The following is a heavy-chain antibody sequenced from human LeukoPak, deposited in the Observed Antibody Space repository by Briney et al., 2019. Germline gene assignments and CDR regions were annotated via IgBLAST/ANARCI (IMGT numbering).Heavy chain of an antibody. J-gene: IGHJ4*02. CDR1: GFTFRNSD. CDR2: IQADGGNK. D-gene: IGHD5-12*01. V-gene: IGHV3-30*02. Sequence: GGSLRLSCAASGFTFRNSDMHWVRQAPGKGPEWVAFIQADGGNKYYADSVKGRFTISRDNSKNTLYLQMNSLRAEDTAVYYCAKDDIVATSIDYWGQGTLVTVSS. CDR3: AKDDIVATSIDY.